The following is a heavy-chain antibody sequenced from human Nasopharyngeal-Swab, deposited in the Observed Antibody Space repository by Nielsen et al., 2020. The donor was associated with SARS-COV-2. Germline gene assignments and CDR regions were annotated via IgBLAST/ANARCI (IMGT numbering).Heavy chain of an antibody. J-gene: IGHJ4*02. CDR3: STGGYTSGLDY. V-gene: IGHV3-15*01. D-gene: IGHD5-18*01. Sequence: GESLKISCAASGLTFSKACMNWVRQAPGRGLEWVGRIKSRSDGGTTYYAAPVKGRFTIFRDDSENTVYLQMNSLQTDDTAVYYCSTGGYTSGLDYWGQGTLVTVSS. CDR1: GLTFSKAC. CDR2: IKSRSDGGTT.